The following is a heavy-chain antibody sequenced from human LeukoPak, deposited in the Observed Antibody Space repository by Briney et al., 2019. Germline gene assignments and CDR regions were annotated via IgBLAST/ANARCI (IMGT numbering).Heavy chain of an antibody. CDR1: GFTFSSYW. CDR3: AREVTVAAFYI. D-gene: IGHD6-19*01. Sequence: GGSLRLSCAASGFTFSSYWMHWVRQAPGKGLVWVSRINSDGSSTSYADSVKGRFTISRDNAKNTLYLQMNSLRAEDTAVYYCAREVTVAAFYIWGQGTMVTVSS. CDR2: INSDGSST. J-gene: IGHJ3*02. V-gene: IGHV3-74*01.